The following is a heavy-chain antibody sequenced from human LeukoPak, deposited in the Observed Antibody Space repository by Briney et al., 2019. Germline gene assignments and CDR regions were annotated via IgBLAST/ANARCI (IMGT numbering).Heavy chain of an antibody. V-gene: IGHV3-23*01. D-gene: IGHD3-22*01. J-gene: IGHJ4*02. Sequence: GGSLRLSCAASGFTFSNYAMTWVRQAPGEGLEWVSAISGGSGTIYYADSVKGRFTISGDNSKNTLYLQMNTLRAEDTAVYYCAKVDGYSSGRSPSHYGGQGTLVTVSS. CDR2: ISGGSGTI. CDR3: AKVDGYSSGRSPSHY. CDR1: GFTFSNYA.